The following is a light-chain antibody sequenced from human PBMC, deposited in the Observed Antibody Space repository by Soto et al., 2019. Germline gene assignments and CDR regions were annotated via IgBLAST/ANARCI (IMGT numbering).Light chain of an antibody. Sequence: DIQMTQSPSTLSASVGDRVTITCRACQSITIWLAWYQQKPGKAPKLLIFDASSLESGVPSRFSGSGSGTEFTLTISSLQPDDFATYYCQHYNSYSWTFGQGTKVEIK. V-gene: IGKV1-5*01. J-gene: IGKJ1*01. CDR3: QHYNSYSWT. CDR1: QSITIW. CDR2: DAS.